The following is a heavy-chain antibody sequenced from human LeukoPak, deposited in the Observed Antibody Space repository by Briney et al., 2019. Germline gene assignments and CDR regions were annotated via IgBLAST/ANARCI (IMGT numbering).Heavy chain of an antibody. CDR2: INHSGST. Sequence: SETLSLTCTVSGGSISSSSYYWGWIRQPPGKGLEWIGEINHSGSTNYNPSLKSRVTISVDTSKSQFSLKLSSVTAADTAVYYCATYSSSSSNWFDPWGQGTLVTVSS. CDR3: ATYSSSSSNWFDP. V-gene: IGHV4-39*07. J-gene: IGHJ5*02. D-gene: IGHD6-6*01. CDR1: GGSISSSSYY.